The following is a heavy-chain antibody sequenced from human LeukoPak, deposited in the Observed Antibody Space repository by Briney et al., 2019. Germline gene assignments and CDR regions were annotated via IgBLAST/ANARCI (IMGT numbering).Heavy chain of an antibody. J-gene: IGHJ6*02. V-gene: IGHV4-59*12. Sequence: SETLSLTCSVSGGSISIYYWSWVRQPPGKGLEWIGYTYNRGSTYYNPSLKSRVTISVDKSKNQFSLKLSSVTAADTAVYYCARDSGYDPAYYYGMDVWGQGTTVTVSS. CDR2: TYNRGST. CDR3: ARDSGYDPAYYYGMDV. CDR1: GGSISIYY. D-gene: IGHD5-12*01.